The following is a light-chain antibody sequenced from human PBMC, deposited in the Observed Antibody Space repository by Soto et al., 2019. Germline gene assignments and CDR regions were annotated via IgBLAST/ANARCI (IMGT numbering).Light chain of an antibody. V-gene: IGLV1-40*01. CDR1: SSNIGAGYD. J-gene: IGLJ3*02. CDR3: QSYDSSLRV. CDR2: GNS. Sequence: QPVLTQPPSVSGAPGQRVTISCTGSSSNIGAGYDVHWYQQLPGTAPKLLIYGNSNRPSGVPDRFSGSKSGTSASLAITGLQDEDEADYYCQSYDSSLRVFGGGTKVTVL.